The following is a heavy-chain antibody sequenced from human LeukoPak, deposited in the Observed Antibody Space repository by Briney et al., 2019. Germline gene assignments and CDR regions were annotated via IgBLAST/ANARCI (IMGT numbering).Heavy chain of an antibody. V-gene: IGHV3-7*01. CDR3: AREWQGGIAAAGTRIEGDY. D-gene: IGHD6-13*01. CDR1: GFSASGYW. J-gene: IGHJ4*02. Sequence: GGSLRLSCAVSGFSASGYWMTWVRQAPGKGLEWVANIKQDGSEKNYVDSVKGRFTISRDNAENSLFLQMNSLRVEDTAVYYCAREWQGGIAAAGTRIEGDYWGQGTLVAVSS. CDR2: IKQDGSEK.